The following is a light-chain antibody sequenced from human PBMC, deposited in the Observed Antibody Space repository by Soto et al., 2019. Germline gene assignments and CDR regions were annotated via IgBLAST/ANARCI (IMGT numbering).Light chain of an antibody. J-gene: IGKJ5*01. CDR2: AAS. CDR3: QQYNSYLIT. CDR1: QTISSW. Sequence: DIQMTQSPSTLSGSVGDRVTITCRASQTISSWLAWYQQKPGKAPKLLIYAASNFQSGVPSRFSGSGSGTHFTLTISSLQPDDFATYYCQQYNSYLITFGQGTRLEI. V-gene: IGKV1-5*01.